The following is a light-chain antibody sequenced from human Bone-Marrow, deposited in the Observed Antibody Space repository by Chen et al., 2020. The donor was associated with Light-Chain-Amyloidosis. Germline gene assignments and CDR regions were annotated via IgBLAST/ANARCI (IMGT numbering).Light chain of an antibody. V-gene: IGLV2-23*02. CDR2: EVN. Sequence: QSALTPPASVSGSPGQSITISCTGTSGDVGGYNLVSWYQNHPGKAPKLLIYEVNKRPSGVSNRFSASQSGNTASLTISGLQAEDEAHYYCCSYAGSSTLVFGGGTQVTVL. CDR1: SGDVGGYNL. J-gene: IGLJ2*01. CDR3: CSYAGSSTLV.